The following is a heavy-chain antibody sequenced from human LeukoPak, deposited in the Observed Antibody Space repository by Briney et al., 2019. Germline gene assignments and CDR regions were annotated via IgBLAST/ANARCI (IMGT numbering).Heavy chain of an antibody. J-gene: IGHJ4*02. CDR2: ISGSGGST. D-gene: IGHD6-19*01. V-gene: IGHV3-23*01. CDR3: AKDAGGGYSSGWYFDDY. Sequence: GGSLRLSCAASGFTFSSYAMSWVRQAPGKGLEWVSAISGSGGSTYYADSVKGRFTISRDNSKNTLYLQMNSLRAENTAVYYCAKDAGGGYSSGWYFDDYWGQGTLVTVSS. CDR1: GFTFSSYA.